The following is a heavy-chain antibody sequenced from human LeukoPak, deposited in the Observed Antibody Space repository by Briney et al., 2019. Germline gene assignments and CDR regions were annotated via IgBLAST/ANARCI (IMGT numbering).Heavy chain of an antibody. J-gene: IGHJ5*02. CDR2: IYYSGST. CDR1: GGSISSGGYY. CDR3: AALYYDILTGYYWFDP. Sequence: SQTLSLTCTVSGGSISSGGYYWRWIRQHPGKGLEWIGYIYYSGSTYYNPSLKSRVTISVDTSKNQFSLKLSSVTAADTAVYYCAALYYDILTGYYWFDPWGQGTLVTVSS. V-gene: IGHV4-31*03. D-gene: IGHD3-9*01.